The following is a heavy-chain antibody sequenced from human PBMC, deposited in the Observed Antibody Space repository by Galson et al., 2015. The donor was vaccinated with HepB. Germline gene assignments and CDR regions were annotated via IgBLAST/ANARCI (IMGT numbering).Heavy chain of an antibody. V-gene: IGHV3-11*06. CDR3: AREAARPVGYQTSPYYGMDV. CDR1: GFTFSNYY. CDR2: ISSSSSYT. D-gene: IGHD6-6*01. J-gene: IGHJ6*02. Sequence: SLRLSCAASGFTFSNYYMSWIRQAPGKGLEWVSYISSSSSYTNYADSVKGRFTISRDNAKNSLYLQMNSLRAEDTAVYYCAREAARPVGYQTSPYYGMDVWGQGSTVTVSS.